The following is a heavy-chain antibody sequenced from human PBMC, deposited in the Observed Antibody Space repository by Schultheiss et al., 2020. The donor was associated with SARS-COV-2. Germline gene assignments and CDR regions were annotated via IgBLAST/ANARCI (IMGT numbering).Heavy chain of an antibody. J-gene: IGHJ4*02. CDR3: ATRSYSWPDYFDY. D-gene: IGHD5-18*01. V-gene: IGHV1-69*13. CDR1: GYTFTSYD. CDR2: IIPIFGTA. Sequence: SVKVSCKASGYTFTSYDINWVRQATGQGLEWMGGIIPIFGTANYAQKFQGRVTITADESTSTAYMELSSLRSEDTAVYYCATRSYSWPDYFDYWGQGTLVTVSS.